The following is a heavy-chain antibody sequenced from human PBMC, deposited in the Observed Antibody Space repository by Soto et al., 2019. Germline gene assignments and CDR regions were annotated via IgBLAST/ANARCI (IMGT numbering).Heavy chain of an antibody. CDR3: AGKGYDSSGYLASYYYYYGMDV. Sequence: ASVKVCCKASGYTFTSYAIHWVRQAPGQRLEWMAWINAGNGNTKYSQKFQGRVTITRDTSARTAYMELSSLRSEDTAVYYCAGKGYDSSGYLASYYYYYGMDVWGQGTTVTVSS. D-gene: IGHD3-22*01. CDR1: GYTFTSYA. CDR2: INAGNGNT. V-gene: IGHV1-3*01. J-gene: IGHJ6*02.